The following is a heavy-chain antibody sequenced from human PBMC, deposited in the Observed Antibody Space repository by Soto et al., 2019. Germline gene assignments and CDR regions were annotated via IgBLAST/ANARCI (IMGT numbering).Heavy chain of an antibody. CDR3: ARDALLGYSSGWYLDY. V-gene: IGHV3-30-3*01. CDR1: GFTFSSYA. Sequence: QVQLVESGGGVVQPGRSLRLSCAASGFTFSSYAMHWVRQAPGKGLEWVAVISYDGSNKYYADYVKGRFTISRDNSKNTLYLQINSLRAEDTAVYYCARDALLGYSSGWYLDYWCQGTLVTVSS. CDR2: ISYDGSNK. D-gene: IGHD6-19*01. J-gene: IGHJ4*02.